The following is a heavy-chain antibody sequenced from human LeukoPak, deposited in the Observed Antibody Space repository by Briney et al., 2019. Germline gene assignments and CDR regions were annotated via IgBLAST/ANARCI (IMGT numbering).Heavy chain of an antibody. CDR3: VRGVATVVNRFDY. J-gene: IGHJ4*02. D-gene: IGHD5-12*01. V-gene: IGHV4-34*01. CDR2: IYHSGTT. CDR1: GGSFSGYY. Sequence: PSETLSLTCAVYGGSFSGYYWSWIRQPPGKGLEWIGSIYHSGTTYYNSSLKSRVTISVDTSKNQFSLNLNSVTAADTAVYYCVRGVATVVNRFDYWGQGTLVTVSS.